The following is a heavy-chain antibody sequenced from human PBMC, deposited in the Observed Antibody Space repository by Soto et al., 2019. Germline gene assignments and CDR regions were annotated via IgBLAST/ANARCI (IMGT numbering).Heavy chain of an antibody. J-gene: IGHJ4*02. CDR1: GGSISSYY. Sequence: SETLSLTCTVSGGSISSYYWSWIRQPPGKGLEWIGYIYYSGSTNYNPSHKRRITISVDTSKNQFSLKLSSVTAADTAVYYCERGPREGYFDYWGQGTLVTVSS. CDR3: ERGPREGYFDY. CDR2: IYYSGST. V-gene: IGHV4-59*01.